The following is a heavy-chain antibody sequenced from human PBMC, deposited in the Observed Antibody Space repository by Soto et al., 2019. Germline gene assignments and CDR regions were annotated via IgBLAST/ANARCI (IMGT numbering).Heavy chain of an antibody. J-gene: IGHJ6*02. V-gene: IGHV1-58*01. D-gene: IGHD3-16*01. CDR3: AADLGGGAWVQPGSYYYGMDV. CDR1: GFTFTSSA. CDR2: IVVGSGNT. Sequence: SVKVSCKASGFTFTSSAVQWVRQARGQRLEWIGWIVVGSGNTNYAQKFQERVTITRDMSTSTAYMELSSLRSEDTAVYYCAADLGGGAWVQPGSYYYGMDVWGQGTTVTVSS.